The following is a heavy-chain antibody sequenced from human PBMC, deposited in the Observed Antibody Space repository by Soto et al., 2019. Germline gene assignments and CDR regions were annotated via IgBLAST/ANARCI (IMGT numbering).Heavy chain of an antibody. CDR1: GGSISSYY. D-gene: IGHD1-1*01. CDR3: AWYNWNDAGAFDF. Sequence: PSETLSLTCTVSGGSISSYYWSWIRQPPGKGLEWIGYIYYSGSTNYNPSLKSRVTISVDTSKNQFSLKLSSVTAADTAVYYCAWYNWNDAGAFDFWGQGTRVTVSS. V-gene: IGHV4-59*01. J-gene: IGHJ3*01. CDR2: IYYSGST.